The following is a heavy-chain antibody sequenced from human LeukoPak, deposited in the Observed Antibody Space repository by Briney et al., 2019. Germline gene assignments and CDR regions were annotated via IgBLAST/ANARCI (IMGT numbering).Heavy chain of an antibody. CDR3: AKSFAVAGSRPPDY. CDR1: GLTFSSYA. J-gene: IGHJ4*02. CDR2: ISGSGSST. V-gene: IGHV3-23*01. D-gene: IGHD6-13*01. Sequence: PGGSLRLSCAASGLTFSSYAMSWVRQAPGKGLEWVSLISGSGSSTYYADSAKGRFTISKDNSKNTLYLQMNSLRAEDTAVYYCAKSFAVAGSRPPDYWGQGTLVTVSS.